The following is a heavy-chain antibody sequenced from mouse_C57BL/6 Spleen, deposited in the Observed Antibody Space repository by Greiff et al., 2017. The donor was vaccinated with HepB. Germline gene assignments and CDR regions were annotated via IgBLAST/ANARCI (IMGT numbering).Heavy chain of an antibody. D-gene: IGHD2-12*01. V-gene: IGHV1-39*01. J-gene: IGHJ2*02. CDR1: GYSFTDYN. Sequence: VQLQQSAPELVKPGASVKISCKASGYSFTDYNMNWVEQSNGKSLVWIGVINPNYGTTSYNQTFKGKATLTVDQSSSTAYMHLNSLTSEDSAVYYCARTLRYEDFDYWGQDTSLTFCS. CDR2: INPNYGTT. CDR3: ARTLRYEDFDY.